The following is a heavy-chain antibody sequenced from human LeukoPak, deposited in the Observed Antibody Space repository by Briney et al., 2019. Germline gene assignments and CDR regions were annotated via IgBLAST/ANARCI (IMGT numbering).Heavy chain of an antibody. D-gene: IGHD6-19*01. V-gene: IGHV3-74*01. CDR3: ARRGYSSGWYVIDY. Sequence: GGSLRLSCAASGFTFSSYWMHWVRQAPGKGLVWVSRINSDGGSTTYADSVKGRFTISRDNAKNTLYLQMNSLRAEDTAVYYCARRGYSSGWYVIDYWGQGTLVTVSS. CDR1: GFTFSSYW. CDR2: INSDGGST. J-gene: IGHJ4*02.